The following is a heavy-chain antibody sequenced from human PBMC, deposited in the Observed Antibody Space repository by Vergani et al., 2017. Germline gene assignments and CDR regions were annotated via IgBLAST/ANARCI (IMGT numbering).Heavy chain of an antibody. D-gene: IGHD3-22*01. CDR3: AREXGGYYYDSSGYTHWYFDI. CDR2: IYTSGNT. CDR1: GGSISSGSYY. V-gene: IGHV4-61*02. Sequence: QVQLQESGPGLVKPSQTLSLTCTVSGGSISSGSYYWTWIRQPAGKGLEWIGRIYTSGNTNYNPSLKSRLTISADTSKNQFSLKLSSVTAADTAVYYCAREXGGYYYDSSGYTHWYFDIWGRGTLVTVSS. J-gene: IGHJ2*01.